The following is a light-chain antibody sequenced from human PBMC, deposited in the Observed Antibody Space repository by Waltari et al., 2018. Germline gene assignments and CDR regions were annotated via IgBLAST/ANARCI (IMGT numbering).Light chain of an antibody. CDR3: QQRSNWPPIT. V-gene: IGKV3-11*01. CDR1: QSVSSS. J-gene: IGKJ5*01. Sequence: EIVLTQSPATLSLSPGERATLSCRASQSVSSSLAWYQQKPGQAPRLLTYDASNRATGIPARFSGSGSVTDFTLTISSLEPEDFAVYYCQQRSNWPPITFGQGTRLEIK. CDR2: DAS.